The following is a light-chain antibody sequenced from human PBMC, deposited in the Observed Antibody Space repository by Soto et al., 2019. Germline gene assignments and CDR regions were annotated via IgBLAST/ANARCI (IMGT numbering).Light chain of an antibody. Sequence: SYELTQPSSVSVSPGQTARITCSGDVLAKKYARWFQQKPGQAPVLVIYKDSERPSGIPERFSGSSSGTTVTLTISVAQVEDEADYYCYSAADNTEVFGGGTKLTVL. CDR1: VLAKKY. CDR3: YSAADNTEV. V-gene: IGLV3-27*01. J-gene: IGLJ2*01. CDR2: KDS.